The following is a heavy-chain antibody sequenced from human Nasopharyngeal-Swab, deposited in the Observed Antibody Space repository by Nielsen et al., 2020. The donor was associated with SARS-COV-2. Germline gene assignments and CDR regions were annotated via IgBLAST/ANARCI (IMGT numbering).Heavy chain of an antibody. V-gene: IGHV3-30*04. CDR3: ASDYYDSGGSGH. CDR1: GFTFGEYA. Sequence: GGSLRLSCTPSGFTFGEYAMSWVRQAPGKGLDWVATLSSDARSEFYGDSVRGRFTISRDNSKNTLYVQMNSLRPEDTAVYYCASDYYDSGGSGHWGQGTLVTVSS. CDR2: LSSDARSE. J-gene: IGHJ4*02. D-gene: IGHD3-22*01.